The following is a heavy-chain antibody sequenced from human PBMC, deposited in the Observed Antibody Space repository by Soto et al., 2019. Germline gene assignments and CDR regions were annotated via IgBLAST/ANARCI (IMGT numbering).Heavy chain of an antibody. D-gene: IGHD2-2*01. J-gene: IGHJ5*02. CDR3: ARDHRLYCSSTSCPVGWFDP. V-gene: IGHV1-18*04. CDR2: ISAYNGNT. Sequence: GASVKVSCKASGYTFTSYGISWVRQAPGQGLEWMGWISAYNGNTNYAQKLQGRVTMTTDTSTSTAYMELRSLRSDDTAVYYCARDHRLYCSSTSCPVGWFDPWGQGTLVTVSS. CDR1: GYTFTSYG.